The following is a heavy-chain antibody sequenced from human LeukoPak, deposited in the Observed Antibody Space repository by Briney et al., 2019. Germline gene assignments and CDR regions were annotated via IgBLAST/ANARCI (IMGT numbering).Heavy chain of an antibody. CDR1: GDSISSYY. Sequence: SETLSLTCTVSGDSISSYYWSWIRQPAGKGLEWIGRIFASGSTNYNPSLKSRVTMSVDTPKNQFSLKLTAVTAADTAVYYCAREYSSSSGKNAFDTWGQGTMVTVSS. V-gene: IGHV4-4*07. D-gene: IGHD6-6*01. J-gene: IGHJ3*02. CDR3: AREYSSSSGKNAFDT. CDR2: IFASGST.